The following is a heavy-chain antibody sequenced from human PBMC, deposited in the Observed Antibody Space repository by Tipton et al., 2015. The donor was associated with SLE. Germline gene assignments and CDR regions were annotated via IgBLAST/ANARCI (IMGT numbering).Heavy chain of an antibody. CDR3: AVGYCSGGSCYSGGWFDP. CDR1: GGSFSGYY. Sequence: TLSLTCAVYGGSFSGYYWSWIRQPPGKGLEWIGEINHSGSTNYIPSLKSRVTISVDTSKNQFSLKLSSVTAADTAVYYCAVGYCSGGSCYSGGWFDPWGQGTLVTVSS. CDR2: INHSGST. D-gene: IGHD2-15*01. V-gene: IGHV4-34*01. J-gene: IGHJ5*02.